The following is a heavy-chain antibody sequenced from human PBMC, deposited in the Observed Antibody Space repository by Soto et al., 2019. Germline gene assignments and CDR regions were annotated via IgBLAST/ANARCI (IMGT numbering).Heavy chain of an antibody. Sequence: GGSLRLSCAASGFTFSSYAMSWVRQAPGKGLEWVSAISGSGGSTYYADSVKGRFTISRDNSKNTLYLQMNSLRAEDTAVYHCASPPYYYDSSGYYFGYWGQGTLVTVSS. CDR1: GFTFSSYA. CDR2: ISGSGGST. J-gene: IGHJ4*02. D-gene: IGHD3-22*01. V-gene: IGHV3-23*01. CDR3: ASPPYYYDSSGYYFGY.